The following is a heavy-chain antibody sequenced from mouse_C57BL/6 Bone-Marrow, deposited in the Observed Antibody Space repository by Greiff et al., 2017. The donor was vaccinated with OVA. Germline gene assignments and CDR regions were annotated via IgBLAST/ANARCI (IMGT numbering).Heavy chain of an antibody. CDR1: GYSITSGYY. CDR3: ARGGNYYGRLDY. J-gene: IGHJ2*01. D-gene: IGHD1-1*01. V-gene: IGHV3-6*01. Sequence: EVKLVESGPGLVKPSQSLSLTCSVTGYSITSGYYWNWIRQFPGNKLEWMGYISYDGSNNYNPSLKNRISITRDTSKNQFFLKLNSVTTEDTATYYCARGGNYYGRLDYWGQGTTLTVSS. CDR2: ISYDGSN.